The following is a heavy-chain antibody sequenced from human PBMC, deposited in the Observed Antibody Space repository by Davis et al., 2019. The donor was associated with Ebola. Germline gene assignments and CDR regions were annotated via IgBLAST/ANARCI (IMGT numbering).Heavy chain of an antibody. CDR1: GFAFTSYW. J-gene: IGHJ4*02. Sequence: GESLKISCAASGFAFTSYWMSWVRQAPGKGLEWMANINQDGSTKYYVDSVKGRFTISRDNTKNSQYLQMNSLRAEDTAVYYCARKGLPDYWGQGTLVTVSS. D-gene: IGHD5-12*01. CDR3: ARKGLPDY. V-gene: IGHV3-7*01. CDR2: INQDGSTK.